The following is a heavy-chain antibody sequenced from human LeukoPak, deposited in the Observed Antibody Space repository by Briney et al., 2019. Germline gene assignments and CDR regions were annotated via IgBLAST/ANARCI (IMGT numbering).Heavy chain of an antibody. J-gene: IGHJ6*03. CDR1: GFTFDDYG. D-gene: IGHD6-13*01. CDR3: ARVSSSSTYYHMDV. CDR2: INWNGGST. Sequence: GGSLRLSCAASGFTFDDYGMSWVRQAPGKGLEWVSGINWNGGSTGYADSVKGRFTISRDNAKNSLYLQMNSLRAEDTALYHCARVSSSSTYYHMDVWGKGTTVTVSS. V-gene: IGHV3-20*01.